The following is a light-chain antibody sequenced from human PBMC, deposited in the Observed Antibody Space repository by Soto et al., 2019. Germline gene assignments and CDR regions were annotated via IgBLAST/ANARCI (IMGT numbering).Light chain of an antibody. V-gene: IGLV2-14*03. CDR3: SSYTSSSTSFYV. CDR1: SSDIGRYDY. Sequence: QSVLTQPASVSGSPGQSITISCTGASSDIGRYDYVSWYQHHPGKAPKLMIFAVSHRPSGVTDRFSGSKSGNTASLTISVLQADDEADYYCSSYTSSSTSFYVFGTGTKVTVL. CDR2: AVS. J-gene: IGLJ1*01.